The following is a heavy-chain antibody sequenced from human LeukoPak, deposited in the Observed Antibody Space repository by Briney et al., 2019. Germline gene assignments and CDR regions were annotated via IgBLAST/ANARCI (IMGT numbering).Heavy chain of an antibody. J-gene: IGHJ4*02. D-gene: IGHD1-1*01. CDR2: ISGSGGRT. V-gene: IGHV3-23*01. CDR3: AKERVTTTAFDY. Sequence: GGSPRLSCAASGFTFSTYAVSWIRQAPGKGLEWVSIISGSGGRTYYADSVKGRFTISRDNSKNTLYLQMNSLRAEDTAVYYCAKERVTTTAFDYWGQGTLVTVSS. CDR1: GFTFSTYA.